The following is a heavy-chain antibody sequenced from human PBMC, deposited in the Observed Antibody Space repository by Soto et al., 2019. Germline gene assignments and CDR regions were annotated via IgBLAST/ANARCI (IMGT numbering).Heavy chain of an antibody. V-gene: IGHV1-18*01. Sequence: GASVKVSCKASGYTFTSYGIIWVRQAPGQGLEWMGWISAYNGNTNYAQKLQGRVTMTTDTSTSTAYMGLRSLRSDDPAVYYCARDYDILTGPNWFDPWGQGTLVTVSS. D-gene: IGHD3-9*01. J-gene: IGHJ5*02. CDR3: ARDYDILTGPNWFDP. CDR2: ISAYNGNT. CDR1: GYTFTSYG.